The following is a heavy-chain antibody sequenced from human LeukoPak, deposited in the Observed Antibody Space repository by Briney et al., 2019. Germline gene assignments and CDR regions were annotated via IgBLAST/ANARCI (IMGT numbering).Heavy chain of an antibody. D-gene: IGHD2-2*01. CDR1: GYTFSSYG. Sequence: ASVKVSCKASGYTFSSYGISWVRQAPGQGLEWMGWISAYNGNTNYAQKFQGRVTMTTDTSTSTAYMELRSLRSDDTAVYYCARQHLGYCSSTSCYGMDVWGKGTTVTVSS. CDR2: ISAYNGNT. J-gene: IGHJ6*04. CDR3: ARQHLGYCSSTSCYGMDV. V-gene: IGHV1-18*04.